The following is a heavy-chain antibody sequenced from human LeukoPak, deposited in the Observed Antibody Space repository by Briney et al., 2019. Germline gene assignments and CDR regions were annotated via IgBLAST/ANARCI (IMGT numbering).Heavy chain of an antibody. CDR1: GGSISTYY. V-gene: IGHV4-59*08. J-gene: IGHJ4*02. CDR3: ARWARGGDENN. Sequence: PSETLSLTCTVSGGSISTYYWSWIRQPPGKGLEWIGYIYYSGSTNYNPSLKSRVTISVDTSKNQFSLKLSSVTAADTAVYYCARWARGGDENNWGQGTLVTVSS. CDR2: IYYSGST. D-gene: IGHD2-21*02.